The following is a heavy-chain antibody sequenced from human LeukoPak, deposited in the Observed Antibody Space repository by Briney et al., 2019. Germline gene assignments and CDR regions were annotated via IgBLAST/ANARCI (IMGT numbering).Heavy chain of an antibody. CDR3: ARVAAGGTTANFFYYYMEV. J-gene: IGHJ6*03. V-gene: IGHV3-21*01. Sequence: PGGPLRLPCDASGLPFGLYPITWPPQATGKGVVWVSSITSSGDYIKYADPEKGRFPISRDNDKNSLYLKVDTLSAEDTAFFYFARVAAGGTTANFFYYYMEVWGRGTTVTVSS. CDR2: ITSSGDYI. CDR1: GLPFGLYP. D-gene: IGHD2-21*02.